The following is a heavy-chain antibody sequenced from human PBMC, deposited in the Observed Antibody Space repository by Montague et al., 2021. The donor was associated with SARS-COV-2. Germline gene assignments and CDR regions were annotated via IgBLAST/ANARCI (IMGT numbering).Heavy chain of an antibody. CDR1: GFSLSTSEVG. D-gene: IGHD3-9*01. V-gene: IGHV2-5*02. J-gene: IGHJ5*02. Sequence: PALVKPTQTLTLTCTFSGFSLSTSEVGVGWTRQPPGKAPEFLALIYGDDDNRYKPSLKSRLTITKVTSKNQVVLTMTNVDPVDTATYYCAHFGILRYFDPWGQGTLVTVSS. CDR2: IYGDDDN. CDR3: AHFGILRYFDP.